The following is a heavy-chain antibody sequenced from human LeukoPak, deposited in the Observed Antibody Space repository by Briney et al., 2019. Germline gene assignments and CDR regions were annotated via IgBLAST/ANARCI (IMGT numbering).Heavy chain of an antibody. CDR1: GFTFSSYG. D-gene: IGHD1-26*01. V-gene: IGHV3-23*01. CDR3: ARGVKDSGSFRYYFDY. CDR2: ISGSGGST. J-gene: IGHJ4*02. Sequence: PGGSLRLSCAASGFTFSSYGMSWVRQAPGKGLEWVSAISGSGGSTYYADSVKGRFTISRDNSKNTLYLQMNSLRAEDTAVYYCARGVKDSGSFRYYFDYWGQGTLVTVSS.